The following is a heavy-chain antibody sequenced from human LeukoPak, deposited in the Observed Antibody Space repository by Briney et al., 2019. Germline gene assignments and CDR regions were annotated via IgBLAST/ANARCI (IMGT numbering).Heavy chain of an antibody. CDR1: GFTFSSYS. D-gene: IGHD3-22*01. J-gene: IGHJ4*02. Sequence: GGSLRLSCAASGFTFSSYSMNWVRQAPGKGLEWVSSISSSSSYIYYADSVKGRFTIPRDNAKNSLYLQMNSLRAEDTAVYYCAVGSYDSSLINYWGQGTLVTVSS. CDR3: AVGSYDSSLINY. V-gene: IGHV3-21*01. CDR2: ISSSSSYI.